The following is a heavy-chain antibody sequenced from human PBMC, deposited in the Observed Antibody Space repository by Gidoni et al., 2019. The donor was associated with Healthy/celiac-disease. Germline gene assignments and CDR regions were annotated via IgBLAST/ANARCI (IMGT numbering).Heavy chain of an antibody. CDR2: ISYDGSNK. D-gene: IGHD3-22*01. CDR1: GFTFSSYA. Sequence: QVQLVESGGGVVQPGRSLRLSCEASGFTFSSYAMHWVRQAPGKGLEWVAVISYDGSNKYYADSVKGRFTISRDNSKNTLYLQMNSLRAEDTAVYYCARGGDDSSGTLDYWGQGTLVTVSS. CDR3: ARGGDDSSGTLDY. J-gene: IGHJ4*02. V-gene: IGHV3-30-3*01.